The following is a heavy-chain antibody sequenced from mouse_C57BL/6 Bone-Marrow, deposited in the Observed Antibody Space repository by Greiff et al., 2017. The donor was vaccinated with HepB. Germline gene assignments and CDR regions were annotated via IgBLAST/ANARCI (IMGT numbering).Heavy chain of an antibody. J-gene: IGHJ1*03. Sequence: QVQLQQSGPGLVQPSQSLSITCTVSGFSLTSYGVHWVRQSPGKGLEWLGVIWSGGSTDYNAAFISRLSISKDNSKSQVFFKMNSRQADDTAIYYCARRDYGSSYGWYFDVWGTGTTVTVSS. V-gene: IGHV2-2*01. CDR2: IWSGGST. D-gene: IGHD1-1*01. CDR1: GFSLTSYG. CDR3: ARRDYGSSYGWYFDV.